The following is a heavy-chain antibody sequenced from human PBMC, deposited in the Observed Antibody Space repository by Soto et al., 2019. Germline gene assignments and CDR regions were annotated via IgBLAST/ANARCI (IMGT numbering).Heavy chain of an antibody. CDR1: GYTFTGYY. Sequence: GASVKVSCKASGYTFTGYYMHWVRQAPGQGLEWMGWINPNSGGTNYAQKFQGWVTMTGDTSISTAYMELSRLRSDDTAVYYCARDLYPYYYGSGSGETESYGMDVWGQGXTVTVSS. V-gene: IGHV1-2*04. J-gene: IGHJ6*02. CDR2: INPNSGGT. CDR3: ARDLYPYYYGSGSGETESYGMDV. D-gene: IGHD3-10*01.